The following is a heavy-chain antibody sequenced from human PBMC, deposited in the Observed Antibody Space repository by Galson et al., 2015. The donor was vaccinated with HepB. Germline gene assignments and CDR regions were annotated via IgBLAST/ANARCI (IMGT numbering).Heavy chain of an antibody. CDR2: INPSGGST. D-gene: IGHD2-2*01. J-gene: IGHJ4*02. CDR1: GYTFTTYY. Sequence: SVKVSCKASGYTFTTYYMFWVRQAPGQGLEWMGMINPSGGSTSYSQKFQGTVTMTRDTSTSTVYLELSSLRSEDTAVYYCARYSSTMSFDYWGQGTLVTGSS. V-gene: IGHV1-46*01. CDR3: ARYSSTMSFDY.